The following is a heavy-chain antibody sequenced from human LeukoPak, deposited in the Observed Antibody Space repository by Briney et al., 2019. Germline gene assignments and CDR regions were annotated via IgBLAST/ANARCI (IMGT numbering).Heavy chain of an antibody. CDR2: IFYSGST. V-gene: IGHV4-59*08. CDR3: ARHGSVSSGALV. D-gene: IGHD3-22*01. J-gene: IGHJ4*02. Sequence: SETLSLTCTVSGGSISSYYWSWIRQPPGKGLEWIGYIFYSGSTNYNPSLKSRVTISVDTSKNQSSLKLSSVTAADTAVYYCARHGSVSSGALVWGQGTLVTVSS. CDR1: GGSISSYY.